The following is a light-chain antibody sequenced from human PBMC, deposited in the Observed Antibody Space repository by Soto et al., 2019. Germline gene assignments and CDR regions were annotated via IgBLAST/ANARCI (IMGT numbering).Light chain of an antibody. CDR2: GSS. V-gene: IGKV3-20*01. CDR1: QSVSSNH. Sequence: EIVLTQSPGTLSLSPGERATLSCRASQSVSSNHLAWYQQKPGQAPRLLIYGSSSRATGIPDRFSGSGSGTDVTLTISRREPEDFEVYFCHLYGGSPLHTFAQGTKGETK. CDR3: HLYGGSPLHT. J-gene: IGKJ2*01.